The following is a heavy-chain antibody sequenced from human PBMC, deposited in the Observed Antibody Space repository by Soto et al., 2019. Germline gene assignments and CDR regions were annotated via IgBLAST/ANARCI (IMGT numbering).Heavy chain of an antibody. CDR2: IRSKAYSYAT. CDR3: TRFYGSGSYYQTFDY. J-gene: IGHJ4*02. D-gene: IGHD3-10*01. CDR1: GFTFSGSA. Sequence: EVQLVESGGGLVQPGGSLKLSCAASGFTFSGSAMHWVRQASGKGLEWVGRIRSKAYSYATAYAASVKGRFTISRDDSKNTAYLQMNSLKTEDTAVYYCTRFYGSGSYYQTFDYWGQGTLVSVSS. V-gene: IGHV3-73*02.